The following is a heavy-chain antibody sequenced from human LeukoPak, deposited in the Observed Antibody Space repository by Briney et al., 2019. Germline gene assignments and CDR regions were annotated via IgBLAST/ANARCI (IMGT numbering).Heavy chain of an antibody. J-gene: IGHJ3*02. V-gene: IGHV1-2*02. CDR2: INPNSGGT. CDR1: GYTFTGYY. D-gene: IGHD1-26*01. Sequence: ASVKVSCKASGYTFTGYYMHWVRQAPGQGLEWMGWINPNSGGTNYAQKFQGRVTMTRNTSISTAYMELSSLRSEDTAVYYCARGESGSYFTDAFDIWGQGTMVTVSS. CDR3: ARGESGSYFTDAFDI.